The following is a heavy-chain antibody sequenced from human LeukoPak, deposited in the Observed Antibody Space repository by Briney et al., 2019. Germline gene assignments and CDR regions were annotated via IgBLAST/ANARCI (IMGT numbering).Heavy chain of an antibody. D-gene: IGHD6-19*01. J-gene: IGHJ4*02. CDR3: ARRYSSGWYYFDY. CDR1: GGTFSSYA. V-gene: IGHV1-69*04. CDR2: IIPILGIA. Sequence: SVKVSCKASGGTFSSYAISWVRQAPGQGLEWMGRIIPILGIANYAQKFQGRVTITADKSTSTAYMELSSLRSEDTAVYYCARRYSSGWYYFDYWGQGTLVTVSS.